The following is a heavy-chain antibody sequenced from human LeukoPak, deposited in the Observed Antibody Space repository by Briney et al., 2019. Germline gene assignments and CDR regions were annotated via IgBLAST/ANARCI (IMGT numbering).Heavy chain of an antibody. CDR3: ARVVSVAWSERRPGYFYMDV. CDR1: GYTFTSYY. CDR2: INPSGGST. Sequence: ASVKVSCKASGYTFTSYYMHWVRQAPGQGLEWMGIINPSGGSTSYAQKFQGRVTMTRDMSTSTDYMELSSLRAEDTAVYYCARVVSVAWSERRPGYFYMDVWGKGTTVTVSS. J-gene: IGHJ6*03. D-gene: IGHD1-1*01. V-gene: IGHV1-46*01.